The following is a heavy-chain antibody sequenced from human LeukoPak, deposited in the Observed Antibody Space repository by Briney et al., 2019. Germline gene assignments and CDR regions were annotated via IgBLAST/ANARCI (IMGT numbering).Heavy chain of an antibody. V-gene: IGHV3-66*01. D-gene: IGHD6-19*01. CDR2: IHGGGST. CDR1: GIAVSLKY. Sequence: GGSLRLSCAASGIAVSLKYMTWVSQAPGKGLEWVSVIHGGGSTYYSDSVKGRFTISRDNSKNTLYLQMNSLGAEDTAVYYCALGLVAGTYWGQGTLVTVSS. J-gene: IGHJ4*02. CDR3: ALGLVAGTY.